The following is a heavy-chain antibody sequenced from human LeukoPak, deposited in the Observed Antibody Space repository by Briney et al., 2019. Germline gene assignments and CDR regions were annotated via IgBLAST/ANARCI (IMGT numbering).Heavy chain of an antibody. J-gene: IGHJ3*02. CDR1: GGSIIGSDYH. D-gene: IGHD2-15*01. V-gene: IGHV4-39*01. CDR3: ARHCCSGPAKRVFDI. CDR2: ISYSGNT. Sequence: SETLSLTCTVSGGSIIGSDYHWGWVRQPPGKGLEWIGTISYSGNTDYNPSLRSRVTISVDTSNNQFSLRLGSVTAADTAVYHCARHCCSGPAKRVFDIWGQGTMVTVSS.